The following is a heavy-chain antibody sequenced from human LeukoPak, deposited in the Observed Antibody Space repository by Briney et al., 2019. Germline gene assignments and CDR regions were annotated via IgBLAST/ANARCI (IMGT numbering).Heavy chain of an antibody. CDR3: AREELGTAYYYDSSGSYFDY. Sequence: SVKVSCKASGYTFTSYGISWVRQAPGQGLEWMGGIIPIFGTANYAQKFQGRVTITADESTSTAYMELSSLRSEDTAVYYCAREELGTAYYYDSSGSYFDYWGQGTLVTVSS. CDR1: GYTFTSYG. D-gene: IGHD3-22*01. CDR2: IIPIFGTA. V-gene: IGHV1-69*13. J-gene: IGHJ4*02.